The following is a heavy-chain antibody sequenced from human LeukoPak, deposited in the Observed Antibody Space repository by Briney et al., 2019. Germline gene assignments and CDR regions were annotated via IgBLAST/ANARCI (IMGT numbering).Heavy chain of an antibody. D-gene: IGHD1-26*01. J-gene: IGHJ4*02. CDR2: IKNKANSYIT. CDR1: GFTFSDHF. CDR3: ASIRGTLGY. V-gene: IGHV3-72*01. Sequence: GSLRLSCAASGFTFSDHFMDWVRPAPGKGLEWVGRIKNKANSYITQYAASMEGRFTISRDDSKNSLYLQMSSLKTEDTAMYYCASIRGTLGYWGQGTVVTVSS.